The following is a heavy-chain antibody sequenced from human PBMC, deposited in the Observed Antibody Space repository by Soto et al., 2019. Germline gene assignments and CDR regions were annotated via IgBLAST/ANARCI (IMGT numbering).Heavy chain of an antibody. CDR1: GDSVSSNSSA. CDR3: AREVTGTTYYYYGMDV. CDR2: TYYRSKWYN. V-gene: IGHV6-1*01. D-gene: IGHD1-7*01. Sequence: SQTLSLTCAISGDSVSSNSSACNWIRQSPSRGLEWLGRTYYRSKWYNDYAVSVKSRITINPDTSKNQFSLQLNSATPEDTAVYYCAREVTGTTYYYYGMDVWGQGTTVTVSS. J-gene: IGHJ6*02.